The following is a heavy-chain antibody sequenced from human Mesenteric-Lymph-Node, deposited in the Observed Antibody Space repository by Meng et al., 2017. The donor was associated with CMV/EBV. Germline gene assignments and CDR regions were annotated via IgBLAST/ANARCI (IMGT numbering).Heavy chain of an antibody. CDR2: IGHSGGT. Sequence: GSLRLSCGVYGESLSGYYWTWIRQPPGKRLEWIGEIGHSGGTNYIPSLRSRVTMSIDTSTNQLSLKLNSVTAADTAVYYCAGDFDYWGQGTLVTVSS. J-gene: IGHJ4*02. V-gene: IGHV4-34*01. CDR3: AGDFDY. CDR1: GESLSGYY.